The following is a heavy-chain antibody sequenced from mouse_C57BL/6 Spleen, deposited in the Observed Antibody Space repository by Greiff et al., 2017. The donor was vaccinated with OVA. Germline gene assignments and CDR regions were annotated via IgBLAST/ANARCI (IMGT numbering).Heavy chain of an antibody. CDR1: GFTFSSYA. V-gene: IGHV5-4*03. CDR2: ISDGGSYT. CDR3: ARVYYDLFDY. J-gene: IGHJ2*02. D-gene: IGHD2-4*01. Sequence: EVKLVESGGGLVKPGGSLKLSCAASGFTFSSYAMSWVRQTPEKRLEWVATISDGGSYTYYPDNVKGRFTISRDHAKNNLYLQMSHLKSEDTAMYYCARVYYDLFDYWGQGTFLTV.